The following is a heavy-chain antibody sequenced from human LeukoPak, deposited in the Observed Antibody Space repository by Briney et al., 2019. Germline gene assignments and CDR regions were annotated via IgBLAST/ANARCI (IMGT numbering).Heavy chain of an antibody. Sequence: VSVKVSCKASGGTFTSYGISWVRQAPGQGLEWMGWISANNGDTDYPPKLQDRVTMTTDTYTSTAYMELRSLRSDDTAMYYCARESHETREDYWGQGTLVTVSS. CDR2: ISANNGDT. V-gene: IGHV1-18*01. D-gene: IGHD1-1*01. J-gene: IGHJ4*02. CDR1: GGTFTSYG. CDR3: ARESHETREDY.